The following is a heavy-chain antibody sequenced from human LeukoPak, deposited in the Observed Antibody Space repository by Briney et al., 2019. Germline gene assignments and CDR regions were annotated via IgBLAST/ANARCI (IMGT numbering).Heavy chain of an antibody. CDR2: IYYSGST. V-gene: IGHV4-59*01. CDR3: ARDFRSDSSGYYPPWFDP. J-gene: IGHJ5*02. CDR1: GGSISSYY. Sequence: PSETLSLTCTVSGGSISSYYWSWIRQPPGKGLEWIGYIYYSGSTNYNPSLKSRVTISVDTSKNQFSLKLGSVTAADTAVYYCARDFRSDSSGYYPPWFDPWGQGTLVTVSS. D-gene: IGHD3-22*01.